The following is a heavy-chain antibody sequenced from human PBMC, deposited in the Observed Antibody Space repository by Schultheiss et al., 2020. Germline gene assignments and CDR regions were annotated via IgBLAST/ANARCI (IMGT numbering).Heavy chain of an antibody. J-gene: IGHJ4*02. CDR1: GDSISSYD. CDR2: SYSTGGT. D-gene: IGHD3-10*01. CDR3: ARHLGFGELPLFDY. V-gene: IGHV4-4*07. Sequence: GSLRLSCTVSGDSISSYDWNCIRQSAGKGLKWIGRSYSTGGTKYKCFLKSRATMSVDTSKNQFSLKLSSVTAADTAVYYCARHLGFGELPLFDYWGQGTLVTVSS.